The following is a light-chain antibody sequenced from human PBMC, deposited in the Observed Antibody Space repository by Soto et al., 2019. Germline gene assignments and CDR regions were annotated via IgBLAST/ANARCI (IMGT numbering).Light chain of an antibody. J-gene: IGLJ3*02. CDR1: TSNIGTNF. CDR3: ATWDDSLSGWV. V-gene: IGLV1-47*02. CDR2: SNN. Sequence: QSVLTQPPSASGTPGQRITISCSGSTSNIGTNFVYWYQRLPGTTPQLLIFSNNQRPSGVPGRFSVSKSGTSASLAISGLRSEDEADYSCATWDDSLSGWVFGGGTKLTVL.